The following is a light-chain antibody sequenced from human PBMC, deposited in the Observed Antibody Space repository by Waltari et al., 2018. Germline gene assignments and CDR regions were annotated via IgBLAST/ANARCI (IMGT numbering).Light chain of an antibody. Sequence: DIQMTQSPSTLSASVGDRVTITCRASQSISDWVAWYQHKPGKAPNLLSDEASSLESGVPSRFSGSGSGAEFTLTISSLQPDDFATYYCQHYNIYPVMFGQGTRLEIK. CDR1: QSISDW. CDR2: EAS. CDR3: QHYNIYPVM. J-gene: IGKJ5*01. V-gene: IGKV1-5*03.